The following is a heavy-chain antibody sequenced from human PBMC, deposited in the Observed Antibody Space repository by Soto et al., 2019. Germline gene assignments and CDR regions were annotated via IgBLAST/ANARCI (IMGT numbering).Heavy chain of an antibody. CDR1: GGTFKSQP. CDR3: ATGLGCHGDDQYYYFDMGV. J-gene: IGHJ6*02. CDR2: CIPIYGTA. V-gene: IGHV1-69*13. D-gene: IGHD2-21*02. Sequence: SEKVSCKPSGGTFKSQPITWVREAPGQGLEWMGGCIPIYGTANYAQKFQGRVTITADESATTVYRELSSLRSEDWAVYYCATGLGCHGDDQYYYFDMGVWGQGTTVTVSS.